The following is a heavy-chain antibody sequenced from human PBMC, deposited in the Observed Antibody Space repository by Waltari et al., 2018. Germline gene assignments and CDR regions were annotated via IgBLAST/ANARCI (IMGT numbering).Heavy chain of an antibody. Sequence: QVQLVQSGAEVKKPGASVKVSCKASGYTFTGYYMHWVRQAPGQGLEWMGWINPNSGGTNYAQKFQGRVTITADESTSTAYMELSSLRSEDTAVDYCARPRTVTGYYYGMDVWGQGTTVTVSS. CDR2: INPNSGGT. J-gene: IGHJ6*02. CDR1: GYTFTGYY. V-gene: IGHV1-2*02. D-gene: IGHD5-18*01. CDR3: ARPRTVTGYYYGMDV.